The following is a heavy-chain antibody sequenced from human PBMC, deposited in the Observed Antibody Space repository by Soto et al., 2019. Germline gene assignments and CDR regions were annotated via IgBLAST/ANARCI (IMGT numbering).Heavy chain of an antibody. J-gene: IGHJ6*02. Sequence: SVKVSCKASGGTFSSHAISWVRQAPGQGLEWMGGIIPIFGTANYAQKFQGRVTITADESTSTAYMELSSLRSEDTAVYYCATNAGYSANYYYYGMDVWGQGTTVTVSS. CDR3: ATNAGYSANYYYYGMDV. D-gene: IGHD1-26*01. V-gene: IGHV1-69*13. CDR2: IIPIFGTA. CDR1: GGTFSSHA.